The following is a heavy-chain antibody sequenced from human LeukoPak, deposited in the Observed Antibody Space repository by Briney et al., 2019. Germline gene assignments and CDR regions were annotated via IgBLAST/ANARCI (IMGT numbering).Heavy chain of an antibody. V-gene: IGHV1-8*02. J-gene: IGHJ5*02. CDR3: ARGYLVDSSSSPPRRWFDP. D-gene: IGHD6-13*01. CDR2: MNPNSGNT. CDR1: GYTFTGYY. Sequence: ASVKVSCKASGYTFTGYYMHWVRQTPGQGLEWMGWMNPNSGNTGYAQKFQGRVTMTRNTSLSTAYMELSSLRSEDTAVYYCARGYLVDSSSSPPRRWFDPWGQGTLVTVSS.